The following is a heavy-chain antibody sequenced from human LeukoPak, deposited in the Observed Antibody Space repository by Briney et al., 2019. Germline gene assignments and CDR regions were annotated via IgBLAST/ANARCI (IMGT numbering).Heavy chain of an antibody. CDR2: IHYSGST. J-gene: IGHJ4*02. CDR3: AGIVATALGDSPAVFDY. D-gene: IGHD5-12*01. V-gene: IGHV4-59*12. CDR1: AGPTRNYF. Sequence: SETLSLTLTVSAGPTRNYFWTWIRQPPGKGLEWIGNIHYSGSTKFNPSLKSRVTISVDTSKNQFSLKLSSVTAADTAVYYCAGIVATALGDSPAVFDYWGQGTLVTVSS.